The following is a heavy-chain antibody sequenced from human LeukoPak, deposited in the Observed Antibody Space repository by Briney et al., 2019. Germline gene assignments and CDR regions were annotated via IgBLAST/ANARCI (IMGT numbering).Heavy chain of an antibody. D-gene: IGHD2-2*02. CDR1: GGTFSSYA. CDR3: AGPPGNTVVVPAAIGVDAFDI. J-gene: IGHJ3*02. V-gene: IGHV1-69*06. CDR2: IIPIFGTA. Sequence: ASVKVSCKASGGTFSSYAISWVRQAPGQGLEWMGGIIPIFGTANYAQKFQGRVTITADKSTSTAYMELSSLRSEDTAVYYCAGPPGNTVVVPAAIGVDAFDIWGQGTMVTVSS.